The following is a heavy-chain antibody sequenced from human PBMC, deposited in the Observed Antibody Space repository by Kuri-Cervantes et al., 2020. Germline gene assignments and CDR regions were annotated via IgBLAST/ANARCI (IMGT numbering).Heavy chain of an antibody. V-gene: IGHV4-59*04. CDR1: GFTFSSYSMN. CDR2: IYYSGNT. CDR3: ASLAARPKHYYYYYMDV. Sequence: SETLSLTCAASGFTFSSYSMNWVRQAPGKGLEWVGNIYYSGNTYYNWSLKSRVTISVDTSKNQFSLKLSSVTAADTAVYYCASLAARPKHYYYYYMDVWGKGTTVTVSS. D-gene: IGHD6-6*01. J-gene: IGHJ6*03.